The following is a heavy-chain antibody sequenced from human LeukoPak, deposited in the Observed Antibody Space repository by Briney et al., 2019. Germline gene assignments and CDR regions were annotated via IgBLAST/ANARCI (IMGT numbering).Heavy chain of an antibody. Sequence: SDTLPLTCSLYGVSFRCYFWLWLRQPSGRALEGMGEINYGGSTNYNPSLKRRVTISVDTSKNQFSLKLSSVTAADTAVYYCARHHPVSRLLPKGGFDYWGQGTLVTVSS. CDR2: INYGGST. CDR1: GVSFRCYF. V-gene: IGHV4-34*01. CDR3: ARHHPVSRLLPKGGFDY. J-gene: IGHJ4*02. D-gene: IGHD3-22*01.